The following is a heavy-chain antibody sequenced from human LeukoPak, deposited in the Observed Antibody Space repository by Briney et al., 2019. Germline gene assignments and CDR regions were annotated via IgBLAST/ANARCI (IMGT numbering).Heavy chain of an antibody. CDR2: INPNSGDT. Sequence: ASVTVSFKASGYTFTDYYIHWVRQAPGQGLEWMGWINPNSGDTKYAQRFQGRVTMTRDTSISTAYMELSRLTSDDTAVYYCARDWEARGVVEYSGSDSGLYFDYWGQGTLVTVSS. D-gene: IGHD5-12*01. V-gene: IGHV1-2*02. CDR3: ARDWEARGVVEYSGSDSGLYFDY. CDR1: GYTFTDYY. J-gene: IGHJ4*02.